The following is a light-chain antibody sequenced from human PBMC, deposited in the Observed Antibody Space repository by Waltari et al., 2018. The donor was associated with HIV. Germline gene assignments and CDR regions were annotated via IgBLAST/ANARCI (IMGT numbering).Light chain of an antibody. CDR2: RAS. J-gene: IGKJ2*01. Sequence: EIVLTQSPGTLSLSPGERAALSCRASQSLSSNYLVWYQQKPGQAPRLLIYRASSRDTGIPDRFSGSGSGTDFTLTISRLEPEDFATYYCQQYGSSPYTFGQGTKVEIK. CDR3: QQYGSSPYT. CDR1: QSLSSNY. V-gene: IGKV3-20*01.